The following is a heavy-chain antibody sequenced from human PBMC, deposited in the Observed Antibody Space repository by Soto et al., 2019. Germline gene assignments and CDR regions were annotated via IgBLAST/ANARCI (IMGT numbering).Heavy chain of an antibody. V-gene: IGHV3-33*01. CDR1: GFTFSSYG. CDR3: ARWGIAAGDY. Sequence: QVQLVESGGGVVQPGRSLRLSSEASGFTFSSYGMHWVRQAPGKGLEWVAVIWYDGSNKYYADSVKGRFTISRDNSKNTPYLQMNSLRAEDTALYYCARWGIAAGDYWGQGTLVTVSS. CDR2: IWYDGSNK. J-gene: IGHJ4*02. D-gene: IGHD6-13*01.